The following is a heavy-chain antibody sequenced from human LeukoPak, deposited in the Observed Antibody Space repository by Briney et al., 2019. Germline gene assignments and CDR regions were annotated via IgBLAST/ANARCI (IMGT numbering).Heavy chain of an antibody. D-gene: IGHD3-3*01. CDR1: GYTLTELS. CDR3: ATGRTTIFGVVTYFDY. V-gene: IGHV1-24*01. J-gene: IGHJ4*02. CDR2: FDPEDGET. Sequence: ASVKVSCKVSGYTLTELSMHWVRQAPGKGLEWMGGFDPEDGETIYAQKFQGRVTMTEDTSTDTAYMELSSLRSEDTAVYYCATGRTTIFGVVTYFDYWGQGTLVTVSS.